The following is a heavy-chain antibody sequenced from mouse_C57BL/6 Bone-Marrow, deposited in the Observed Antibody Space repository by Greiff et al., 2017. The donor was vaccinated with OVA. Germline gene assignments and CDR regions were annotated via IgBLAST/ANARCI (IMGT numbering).Heavy chain of an antibody. CDR1: GYTFTSYW. CDR2: IYPGSGST. D-gene: IGHD2-12*01. V-gene: IGHV1-55*01. Sequence: VQLQQPGAELVKPGASVKMSCKASGYTFTSYWITWVKQRPGQGLEWIGDIYPGSGSTNYNEKFKSKATLTVDTSSSTAYMQLSRLASADSAVYYCARGERRGFAYWGQGTLVTVSA. J-gene: IGHJ3*01. CDR3: ARGERRGFAY.